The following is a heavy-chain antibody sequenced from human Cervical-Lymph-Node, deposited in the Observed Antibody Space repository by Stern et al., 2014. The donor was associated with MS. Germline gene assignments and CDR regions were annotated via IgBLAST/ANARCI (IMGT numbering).Heavy chain of an antibody. D-gene: IGHD2-21*02. CDR3: ARDEYCGGDCYSVGY. CDR1: GGTFSSYA. V-gene: IGHV1-69*01. Sequence: QVQLLQPGAEVKKPGSSVKVSCKASGGTFSSYAISWVRQAPGQGLEWMGGIIPIFGTANYAQKFQGRVTITADESTSTAYMELSSLRSEDTAVYYCARDEYCGGDCYSVGYWGQGTLVTVSS. J-gene: IGHJ4*02. CDR2: IIPIFGTA.